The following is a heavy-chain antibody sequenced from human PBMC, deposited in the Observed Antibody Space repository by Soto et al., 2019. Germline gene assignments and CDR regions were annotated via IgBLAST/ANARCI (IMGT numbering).Heavy chain of an antibody. CDR2: ISSSSSYT. Sequence: PGGSLRLSCAASGFTFSDYYMSWIRQAPGKGLEWVSYISSSSSYTNYADSVKGRFTISRDNAKNSLYLQMNSLRAEDTAMYYCASQLKPTYNWFDPWGQGTLVTVSS. J-gene: IGHJ5*02. V-gene: IGHV3-11*06. D-gene: IGHD6-6*01. CDR1: GFTFSDYY. CDR3: ASQLKPTYNWFDP.